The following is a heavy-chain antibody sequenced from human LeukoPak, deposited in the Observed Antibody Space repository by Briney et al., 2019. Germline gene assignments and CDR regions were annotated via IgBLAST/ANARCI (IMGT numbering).Heavy chain of an antibody. Sequence: GGSLRLSCAASGFTFSSYAMSWVRQAPGKGLEWVSAISGSGGSAYYADSVKGRFTISRDDSKDTLYLQMNSLRAEDTAVYYCAKDFGYCSGGSCYRGFFHYWGQGTLVTVSS. CDR1: GFTFSSYA. J-gene: IGHJ4*02. CDR2: ISGSGGSA. D-gene: IGHD2-15*01. CDR3: AKDFGYCSGGSCYRGFFHY. V-gene: IGHV3-23*01.